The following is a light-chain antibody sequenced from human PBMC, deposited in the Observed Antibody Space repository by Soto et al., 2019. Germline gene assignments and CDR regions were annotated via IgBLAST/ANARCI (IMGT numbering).Light chain of an antibody. J-gene: IGKJ5*01. CDR3: QQRSNWPPIT. V-gene: IGKV3-11*01. Sequence: DIVMTTPPATLSVSPGESPTLSCGASQSVSSYLAWYQQKPGQAPRLLIYDASNRATGIPARFSGSGSGTDFTLTISSLEPEDLAVYYCQQRSNWPPITFGQGTRLEIK. CDR1: QSVSSY. CDR2: DAS.